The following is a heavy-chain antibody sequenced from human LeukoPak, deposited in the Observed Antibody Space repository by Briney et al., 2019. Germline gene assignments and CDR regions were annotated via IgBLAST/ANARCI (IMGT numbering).Heavy chain of an antibody. CDR1: GFTFSSYV. CDR2: ISRNGDGT. J-gene: IGHJ4*02. D-gene: IGHD4-17*01. Sequence: GGSLRLSCAASGFTFSSYVMNWVRQAPGKGLEWVAGISRNGDGTYYADSVKGRFTISRDNSKNTLYLQMNGLRAEDTAIYYCAKDRDDYGDYAFDYWGQGALVTVSS. V-gene: IGHV3-23*01. CDR3: AKDRDDYGDYAFDY.